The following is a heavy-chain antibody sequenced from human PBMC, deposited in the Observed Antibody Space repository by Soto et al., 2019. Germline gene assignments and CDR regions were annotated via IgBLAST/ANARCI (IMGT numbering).Heavy chain of an antibody. V-gene: IGHV4-59*01. J-gene: IGHJ3*02. Sequence: SETLSLTCTVSGGSISSYYWSWIRQPPGKGLEWIGYIYYSGSTNYNPSLKSRVTISVDTSKNQFSLTLSSVTAADTAVYYCARVLITYYYDSSGSILGAFDIWGQGTMVTVS. D-gene: IGHD3-22*01. CDR3: ARVLITYYYDSSGSILGAFDI. CDR1: GGSISSYY. CDR2: IYYSGST.